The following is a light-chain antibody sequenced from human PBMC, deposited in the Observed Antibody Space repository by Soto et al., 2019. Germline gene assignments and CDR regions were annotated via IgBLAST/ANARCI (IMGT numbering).Light chain of an antibody. CDR3: QQYNKWPPT. V-gene: IGKV3-15*01. J-gene: IGKJ1*01. CDR2: DVS. Sequence: EIVMTQSPATLSESPGERATLSCRASESVSTNLAWYQQKPGQSPRLVINDVSTRATGIPARFSGSGSGTDFILTISGLQPEDFAIYFCQQYNKWPPTFGQGTKVEIK. CDR1: ESVSTN.